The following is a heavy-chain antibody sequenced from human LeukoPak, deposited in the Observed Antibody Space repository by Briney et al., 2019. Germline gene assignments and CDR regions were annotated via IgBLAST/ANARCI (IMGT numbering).Heavy chain of an antibody. CDR2: INPNSGGT. D-gene: IGHD3-10*01. V-gene: IGHV1-2*02. CDR3: AREWGYGSGSYFDP. J-gene: IGHJ5*02. Sequence: ASVKVSCKASGYTFTGYYMHWVRRAPGQGLEWMGWINPNSGGTNYAQKFQGRVTMTRDTSISTAYMELSRLRSDDTAVYYCAREWGYGSGSYFDPWGQGTLVTVSS. CDR1: GYTFTGYY.